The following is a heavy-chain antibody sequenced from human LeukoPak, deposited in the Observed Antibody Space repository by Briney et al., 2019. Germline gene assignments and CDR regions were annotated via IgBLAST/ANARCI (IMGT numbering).Heavy chain of an antibody. Sequence: ASVKVSCKASGYTFTSYDINWVRQATGQGLEWMGWMNPNSGNTGYAQKFQGRVTMTRNTSISTAYMELSSLRSDDTAVYYCAREGAAAGAYYYYMDVWGKGTTVTVSS. V-gene: IGHV1-8*01. CDR3: AREGAAAGAYYYYMDV. D-gene: IGHD6-13*01. CDR1: GYTFTSYD. CDR2: MNPNSGNT. J-gene: IGHJ6*03.